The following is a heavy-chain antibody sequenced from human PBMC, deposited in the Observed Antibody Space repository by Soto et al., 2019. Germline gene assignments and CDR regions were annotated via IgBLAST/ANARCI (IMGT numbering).Heavy chain of an antibody. CDR3: ARGVAPYYFDY. CDR1: GYTFTSCA. CDR2: INAGNGNT. Sequence: VKVSCKASGYTFTSCAMHWVRQAPGQRLEWMGWINAGNGNTKYSQKFQGRVTITRDTSASTAYMELSSLRSEDTAVYYCARGVAPYYFDYWGQGTLVTVSS. V-gene: IGHV1-3*01. D-gene: IGHD2-15*01. J-gene: IGHJ4*02.